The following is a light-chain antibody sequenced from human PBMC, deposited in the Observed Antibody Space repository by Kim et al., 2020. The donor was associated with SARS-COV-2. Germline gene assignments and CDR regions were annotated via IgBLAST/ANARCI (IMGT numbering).Light chain of an antibody. CDR1: QGISSA. V-gene: IGKV1-13*02. Sequence: AIQLTQSPSSLSASVGDRVTITCRASQGISSALAWYQQKPGKAPKLLIYDASSLESGVPSRFSGSGSGTDFTLTISSLQPEDFATYYCQQFNSHPTFGQGTKLEI. J-gene: IGKJ2*01. CDR2: DAS. CDR3: QQFNSHPT.